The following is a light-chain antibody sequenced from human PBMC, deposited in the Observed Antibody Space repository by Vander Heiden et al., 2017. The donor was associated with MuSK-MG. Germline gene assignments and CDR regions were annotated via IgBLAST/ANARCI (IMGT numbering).Light chain of an antibody. CDR2: EVI. V-gene: IGLV2-23*02. CDR1: SSDVGSYNL. J-gene: IGLJ3*02. CDR3: CSYSGSNTLEV. Sequence: QSALTQPASVSGSPGQSITISCNGTSSDVGSYNLVSWYQHHPGKAPRLMIYEVIKRPSGVSNRFSGSKSGNAASLTISGLQAEDEADYYCCSYSGSNTLEVFGAGTKLTVL.